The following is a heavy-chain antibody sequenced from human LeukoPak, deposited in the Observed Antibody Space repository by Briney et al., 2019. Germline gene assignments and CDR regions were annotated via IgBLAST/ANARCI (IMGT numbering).Heavy chain of an antibody. Sequence: SETPSLTCTVSGGSISSSSYYWGWIRQPPGKGLEWIGSIYYSGSTYYNPSLKSRVTISVDTSKNQFSLKLSSMTAADTAVYYCASGTSAARFDFWGQGTLVTVSS. CDR3: ASGTSAARFDF. CDR2: IYYSGST. CDR1: GGSISSSSYY. V-gene: IGHV4-39*07. J-gene: IGHJ4*02. D-gene: IGHD1-26*01.